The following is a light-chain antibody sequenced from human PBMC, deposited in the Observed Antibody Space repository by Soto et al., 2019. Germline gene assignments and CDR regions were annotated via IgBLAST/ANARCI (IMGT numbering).Light chain of an antibody. CDR3: QQYNSYPWT. Sequence: DIQMTQSPSTLSASVGDRVTITCRASQSISSWLAWYQQKPGKAPKPMLYKASSLESRVPSRFSGSGSGTEFTLTISSLQPDDFATYYCQQYNSYPWTFGQGTEVEIK. CDR1: QSISSW. V-gene: IGKV1-5*03. J-gene: IGKJ1*01. CDR2: KAS.